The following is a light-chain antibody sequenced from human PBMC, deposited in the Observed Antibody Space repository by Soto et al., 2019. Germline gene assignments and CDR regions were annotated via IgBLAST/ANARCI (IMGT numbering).Light chain of an antibody. CDR2: GAS. V-gene: IGKV3-15*01. J-gene: IGKJ4*01. CDR1: RSVSSN. CDR3: QQYNNWPLT. Sequence: EIVMTQSPATLFVSPGGRATLSCRASRSVSSNLAWYQQKPGQAPRLLIYGASTRATGITARFSGSGSGTEFTLIISSLQSEDFAVYYCQQYNNWPLTVGGGTKVEIK.